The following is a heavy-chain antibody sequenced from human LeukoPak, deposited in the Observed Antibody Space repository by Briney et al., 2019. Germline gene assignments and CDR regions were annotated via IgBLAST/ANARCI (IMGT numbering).Heavy chain of an antibody. CDR2: IFHSGST. CDR3: TRDTGTTGEVKFDP. D-gene: IGHD4-17*01. V-gene: IGHV4-38-2*02. J-gene: IGHJ5*02. CDR1: GYSISSGYY. Sequence: SETLSLTCTVSGYSISSGYYWGWIRQPPGKGLEWIGSIFHSGSTYYNPSLKSRGTISVDTSKNRFSLKLSSVTAADTAVYYCTRDTGTTGEVKFDPWGQGTLVTVSS.